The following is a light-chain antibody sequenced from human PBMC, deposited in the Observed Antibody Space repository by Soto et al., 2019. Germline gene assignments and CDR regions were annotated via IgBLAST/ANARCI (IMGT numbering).Light chain of an antibody. CDR3: QQYSTPPMYT. Sequence: EIVLTQSPGTLSLSPGERGTLSCRASQSVTNNYLAWYQQKRGQPPRLLIHGASSRATGIPDRFSGSGSGTDLTLTISGMEPEDFAVYQCQQYSTPPMYTFGQGTQVEIK. CDR2: GAS. V-gene: IGKV3-20*01. CDR1: QSVTNNY. J-gene: IGKJ2*01.